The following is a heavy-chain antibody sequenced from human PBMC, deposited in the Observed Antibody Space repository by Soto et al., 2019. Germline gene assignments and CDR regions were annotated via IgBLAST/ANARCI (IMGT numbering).Heavy chain of an antibody. CDR2: IGTLGDT. Sequence: LVASGGGLVQPGGSLRLSCVASGFILSTHDLHWVRDTPGEGLEWVSGIGTLGDTFYGASVKGRFTISRENAKNSLYLQMNSLPVGDTAVYYCVRGRSFDFASTPPPTFGPWGQGTLVTVSS. CDR1: GFILSTHD. V-gene: IGHV3-13*01. J-gene: IGHJ5*02. D-gene: IGHD3-9*01. CDR3: VRGRSFDFASTPPPTFGP.